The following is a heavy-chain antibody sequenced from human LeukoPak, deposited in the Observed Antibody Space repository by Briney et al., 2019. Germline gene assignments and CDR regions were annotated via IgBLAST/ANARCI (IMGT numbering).Heavy chain of an antibody. CDR2: IYYSGST. CDR3: ARQAGYYGSGSRVFYFDY. CDR1: GGSISSYY. J-gene: IGHJ4*02. D-gene: IGHD3-10*01. V-gene: IGHV4-59*08. Sequence: PSETLSLTCTVSGGSISSYYWSWIRQPPGKGLEWIGYIYYSGSTNYNPSLKSRVTISVDTSKNQFSLKLSSVTAADTAAYYCARQAGYYGSGSRVFYFDYWGQGTLVTVSS.